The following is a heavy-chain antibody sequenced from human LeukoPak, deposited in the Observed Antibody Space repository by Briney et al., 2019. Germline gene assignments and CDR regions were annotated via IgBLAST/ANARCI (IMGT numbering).Heavy chain of an antibody. D-gene: IGHD6-19*01. V-gene: IGHV3-23*01. CDR3: AKDRVAVAYN. CDR1: GFTFSSSA. CDR2: ISGSGGSP. Sequence: GGSLRLSCAASGFTFSSSAMSWVRQAPGKGLEWVSSISGSGGSPYYADSVKGRFTISRDNSKNTLYLQMNSLRAEDTAVYYCAKDRVAVAYNWGQGTLVTVSS. J-gene: IGHJ4*02.